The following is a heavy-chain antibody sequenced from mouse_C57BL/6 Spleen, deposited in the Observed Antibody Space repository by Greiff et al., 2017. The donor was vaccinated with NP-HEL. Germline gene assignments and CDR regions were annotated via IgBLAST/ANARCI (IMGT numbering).Heavy chain of an antibody. V-gene: IGHV1-64*01. D-gene: IGHD1-1*01. CDR2: IHPNSGST. CDR1: GYTFTSYW. Sequence: QVQLQQPGAELVKPGASVKLSCKASGYTFTSYWMHWVKQRPGQGLEWIGMIHPNSGSTNYNEKFKSKATLTVDKSSSTAYMQLSSLTSEDSAVYYCARKGFTTVVATGYFDVWGTGTTVTVSS. J-gene: IGHJ1*03. CDR3: ARKGFTTVVATGYFDV.